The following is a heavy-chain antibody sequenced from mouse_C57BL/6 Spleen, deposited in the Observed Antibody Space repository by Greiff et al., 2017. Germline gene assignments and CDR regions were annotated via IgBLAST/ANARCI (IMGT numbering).Heavy chain of an antibody. V-gene: IGHV1-59*01. CDR2: IDPSDSYT. J-gene: IGHJ2*01. D-gene: IGHD2-1*01. CDR1: GYTFTSYW. Sequence: VQLQQPGAELVRPGTSVKLSCKASGYTFTSYWMHWVKQRPGQGLEWIGVIDPSDSYTNYNQKFKGKATLTVDTSSSTAYMQLSSLTSEDSAVYYCARSTMVTGRYLDYWGQGTTLTVSS. CDR3: ARSTMVTGRYLDY.